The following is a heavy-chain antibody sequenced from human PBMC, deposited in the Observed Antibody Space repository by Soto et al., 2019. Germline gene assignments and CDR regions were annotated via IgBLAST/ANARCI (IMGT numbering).Heavy chain of an antibody. CDR2: ISYDGSNK. D-gene: IGHD1-26*01. Sequence: QVQLVESGGGVVQPGRSLRLSCAASGFTFSSYAMHWVRQAPGKGLEWVAVISYDGSNKYYADSVKGRFTISRDNSKNALYLEQNSLRAEDTAVYECARASGDEASWDFDLWGRGTLVTVTS. CDR3: ARASGDEASWDFDL. J-gene: IGHJ2*01. CDR1: GFTFSSYA. V-gene: IGHV3-30-3*01.